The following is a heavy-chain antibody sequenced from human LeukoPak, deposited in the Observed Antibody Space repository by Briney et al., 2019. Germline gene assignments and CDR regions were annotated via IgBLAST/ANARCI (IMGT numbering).Heavy chain of an antibody. Sequence: ASVKVSCKASGYTFTSYYMHWVRQAPGQGLEWMGIINPSGGSTSYAQKFQGRVTMTRDTSISTAYMELSRLRSDDTAVYYCARGLRGGIVVVPAANNWGQGTLVTVSS. CDR2: INPSGGST. V-gene: IGHV1-46*01. J-gene: IGHJ4*02. CDR1: GYTFTSYY. D-gene: IGHD2-2*01. CDR3: ARGLRGGIVVVPAANN.